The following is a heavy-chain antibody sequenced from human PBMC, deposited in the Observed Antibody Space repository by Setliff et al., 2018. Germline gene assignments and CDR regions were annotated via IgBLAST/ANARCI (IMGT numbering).Heavy chain of an antibody. CDR3: ARDQGSYGYRAFDF. Sequence: PGGSLRLSCAASGFIFSSYWMHWVRQDAGKGLVWVSRINADGSNTNYADSVKGRFTFSRDNAKNSLYLQMNSLRAEDTAVYYCARDQGSYGYRAFDFWGQGTLVTVS. V-gene: IGHV3-74*01. CDR1: GFIFSSYW. CDR2: INADGSNT. D-gene: IGHD5-18*01. J-gene: IGHJ4*02.